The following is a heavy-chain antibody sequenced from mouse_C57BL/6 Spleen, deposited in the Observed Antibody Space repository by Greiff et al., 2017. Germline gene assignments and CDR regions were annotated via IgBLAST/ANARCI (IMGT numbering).Heavy chain of an antibody. D-gene: IGHD2-5*01. CDR2: LWGDGST. CDR3: AKRGSNYAFAY. Sequence: LKVSGPGLVAPSQSLSITCTVSGFSLTSYGVSWVRQPPGKGLEWLVVLWGDGSTNYHSAPISRLSISKDNSKSQVFLKLNSLQTDDTATYYCAKRGSNYAFAYWGQGTLVTVSA. V-gene: IGHV2-3*01. J-gene: IGHJ3*01. CDR1: GFSLTSYG.